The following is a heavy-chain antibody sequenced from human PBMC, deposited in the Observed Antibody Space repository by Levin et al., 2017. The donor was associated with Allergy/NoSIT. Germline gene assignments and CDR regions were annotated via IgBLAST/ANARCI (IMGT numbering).Heavy chain of an antibody. CDR3: ALSRRGSSDGYYDY. V-gene: IGHV4-59*01. Sequence: SETLSLTCTMSGGSISSFYWSWVRQPPGKGLEWIGYMYTSETTSYNPSLLSRLSMSVDTSKNQFSLSLTSVTAADTAVYYCALSRRGSSDGYYDYWGQGSLVTVSS. CDR2: MYTSETT. D-gene: IGHD5-18*01. CDR1: GGSISSFY. J-gene: IGHJ4*02.